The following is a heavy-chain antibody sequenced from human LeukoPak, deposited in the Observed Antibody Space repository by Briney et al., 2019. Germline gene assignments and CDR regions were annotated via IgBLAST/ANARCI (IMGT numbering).Heavy chain of an antibody. J-gene: IGHJ4*02. V-gene: IGHV3-49*03. D-gene: IGHD2-2*01. CDR2: IRSQTYGGTT. CDR3: TSSAMPLAFDY. CDR1: GFTFGDYA. Sequence: GGSLRLSCTASGFTFGDYAMSWFRQAPGKGLEWVGFIRSQTYGGTTEYAASVKGRYTISRDDSKSIAYLQMNSLKTEDTAVYYCTSSAMPLAFDYWGQGTLVTVSS.